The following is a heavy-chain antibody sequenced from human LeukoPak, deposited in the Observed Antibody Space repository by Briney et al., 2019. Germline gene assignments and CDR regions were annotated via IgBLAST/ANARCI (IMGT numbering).Heavy chain of an antibody. Sequence: SETLPLTCAVYGGSFSGYYWSWIRQPPGKGLEWIGEINHSGSTNYNPSLKSRVTISVDTSKNQFSLKLSSVTAADTAVYYCARGGVRGYSYGYRYFDYWGQGTLVTVSS. J-gene: IGHJ4*02. D-gene: IGHD5-18*01. V-gene: IGHV4-34*01. CDR1: GGSFSGYY. CDR3: ARGGVRGYSYGYRYFDY. CDR2: INHSGST.